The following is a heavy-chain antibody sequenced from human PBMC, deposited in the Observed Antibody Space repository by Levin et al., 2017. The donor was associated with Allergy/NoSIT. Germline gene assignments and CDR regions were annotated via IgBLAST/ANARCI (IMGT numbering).Heavy chain of an antibody. D-gene: IGHD4-17*01. CDR1: GYTFTGYY. Sequence: ASVKISCKASGYTFTGYYMHWVRQAPGQGLEWMGWINPNSGGTNYAQKFQGRVTMTRDTSISTAYMELSRLRSDDTAVYYCARDKGRTGNWFDPWGQGTLVTVSS. V-gene: IGHV1-2*02. J-gene: IGHJ5*02. CDR2: INPNSGGT. CDR3: ARDKGRTGNWFDP.